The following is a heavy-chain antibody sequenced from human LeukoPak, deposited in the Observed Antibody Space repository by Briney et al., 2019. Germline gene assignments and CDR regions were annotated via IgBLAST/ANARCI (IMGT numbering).Heavy chain of an antibody. CDR1: GFTFSSYG. J-gene: IGHJ5*02. V-gene: IGHV3-30*18. Sequence: GRSLRLSCAASGFTFSSYGMHWVRQAPGKGPEWVAVISYDGSNKYYADSVKGRFTISRDNSKNTLYLQMNSLRAEDTAVYYCAKLVGATDLWGQGTLVTVSS. CDR3: AKLVGATDL. D-gene: IGHD1-26*01. CDR2: ISYDGSNK.